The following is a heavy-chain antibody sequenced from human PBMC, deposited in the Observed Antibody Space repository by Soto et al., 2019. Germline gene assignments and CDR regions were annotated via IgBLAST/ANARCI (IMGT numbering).Heavy chain of an antibody. Sequence: ASVKVSCKASGYTFTSYDINWVRQATGQGPEWMGWMNPSSGNTGYAQKFQGRVTMTRNTSISTAYMELSSLRSEDTAVYYCARGGPYYDSSGYYYRHWGQGTLVTVSS. CDR2: MNPSSGNT. CDR1: GYTFTSYD. V-gene: IGHV1-8*01. D-gene: IGHD3-22*01. CDR3: ARGGPYYDSSGYYYRH. J-gene: IGHJ4*02.